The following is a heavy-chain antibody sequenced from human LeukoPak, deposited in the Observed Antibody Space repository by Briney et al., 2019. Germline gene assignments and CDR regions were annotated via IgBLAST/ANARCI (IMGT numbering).Heavy chain of an antibody. CDR3: ARHGWHAWYFDL. J-gene: IGHJ2*01. Sequence: PSETLSLTCVVYGESFSGYSWSWIRQPPGKGLEWIGEINQRRNTNYNPSLKSRVTISIDTSKNQFSPKLSSVTAADTAVYYCARHGWHAWYFDLWGRGTLVTVSS. V-gene: IGHV4-34*01. CDR2: INQRRNT. D-gene: IGHD6-19*01. CDR1: GESFSGYS.